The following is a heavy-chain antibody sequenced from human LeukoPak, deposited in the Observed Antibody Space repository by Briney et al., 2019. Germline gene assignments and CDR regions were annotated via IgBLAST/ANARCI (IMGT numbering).Heavy chain of an antibody. V-gene: IGHV4-59*01. CDR1: GGSISSYY. D-gene: IGHD6-6*01. Sequence: SETLSLTCTVSGGSISSYYWSWIRQPPGKGLEWIGYIYYSGSTNYNPSLKSRVTISVDTSKNQFSLKLSSVTAADTAVYYCARLQLSQLYYFDYWGQGTLVTVSS. CDR3: ARLQLSQLYYFDY. CDR2: IYYSGST. J-gene: IGHJ4*02.